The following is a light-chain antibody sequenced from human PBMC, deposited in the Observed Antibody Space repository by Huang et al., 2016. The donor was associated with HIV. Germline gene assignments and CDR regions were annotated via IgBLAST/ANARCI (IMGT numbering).Light chain of an antibody. J-gene: IGKJ1*01. V-gene: IGKV3-15*01. CDR1: QSVSNN. CDR3: QQYSDWPLWT. Sequence: EIVMTQSPATLSVSPGERATLSCRASQSVSNNLAWYQQKLGQAPRLLIYGASTRATGITARFSGSGSGTYFTLTISSLQSEDFAVYYCQQYSDWPLWTFGQGSKVEIK. CDR2: GAS.